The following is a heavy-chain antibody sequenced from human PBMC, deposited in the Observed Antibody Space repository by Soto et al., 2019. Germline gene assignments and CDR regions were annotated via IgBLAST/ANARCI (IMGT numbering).Heavy chain of an antibody. V-gene: IGHV4-59*01. CDR2: IYYSGST. CDR1: GGSISSYY. CDR3: ARAFRGYCGGDCYSYNWFDP. J-gene: IGHJ5*02. D-gene: IGHD2-21*02. Sequence: SETLSLTCTVSGGSISSYYWSWIRQPPGKGLEWIGYIYYSGSTNYNPSLKSRVTISVDTSKNRFSLKLSSVTAADTAVYYRARAFRGYCGGDCYSYNWFDPWGQGTLVTVSS.